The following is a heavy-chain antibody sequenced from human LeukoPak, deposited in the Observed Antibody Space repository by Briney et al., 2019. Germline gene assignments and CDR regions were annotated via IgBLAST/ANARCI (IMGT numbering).Heavy chain of an antibody. CDR1: GGSITGHY. D-gene: IGHD6-19*01. Sequence: SETLSLTCAVSGGSITGHYWNWIRQTPGMRLEWIGYTSYSRTTIYNSYFKGRATMSIDTSKNQLYLNLTSVNATDTAVYYCAKLGHSDGWYLGAFDIWGQGTTVIVSS. J-gene: IGHJ3*02. CDR2: TSYSRTT. CDR3: AKLGHSDGWYLGAFDI. V-gene: IGHV4-59*08.